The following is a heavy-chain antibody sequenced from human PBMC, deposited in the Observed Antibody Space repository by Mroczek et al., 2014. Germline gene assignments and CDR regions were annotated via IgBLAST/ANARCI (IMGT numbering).Heavy chain of an antibody. J-gene: IGHJ4*03. Sequence: QVQLVESGAEVKKPGASVKVSCKASGYTFTGYYMHWVRQAPGQGLEWMGWINPNSGGTNYAQKFQGRVTMTRDTSISTAYMELSRLRSDDTAVYYCARALTLYCSSTRFDYWGQGPWSTVSS. CDR3: ARALTLYCSSTRFDY. CDR2: INPNSGGT. CDR1: GYTFTGYY. V-gene: IGHV1-2*02. D-gene: IGHD2-2*01.